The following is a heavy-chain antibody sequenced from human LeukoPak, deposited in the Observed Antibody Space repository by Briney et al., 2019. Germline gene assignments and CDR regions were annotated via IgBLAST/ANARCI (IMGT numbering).Heavy chain of an antibody. D-gene: IGHD4-11*01. V-gene: IGHV4-34*01. CDR3: ASRYDYSNYIDY. CDR2: IYYSGST. Sequence: SETLSLTCAVYGGSFSGYYWSWLRQPPGKGLEWIGTIYYSGSTYYNPSLKSRVTISVDTSKNQFSLKLSSVTAADTAVYYCASRYDYSNYIDYWGQGTLVTVSS. CDR1: GGSFSGYY. J-gene: IGHJ4*02.